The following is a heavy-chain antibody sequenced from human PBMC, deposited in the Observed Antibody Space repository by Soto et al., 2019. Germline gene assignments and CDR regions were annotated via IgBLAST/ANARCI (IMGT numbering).Heavy chain of an antibody. CDR3: ARRRDGDNYPFGY. J-gene: IGHJ4*02. D-gene: IGHD3-10*01. V-gene: IGHV1-69*02. CDR1: GGTFSSYT. CDR2: IIPILGIA. Sequence: QVQLVQSGAEVKKPGSSVKVSCKASGGTFSSYTISWVRQAPGQGLEWMGRIIPILGIANYAQKFQGRVTITADKSAGTAYMERSRLRSEDAAVYYGARRRDGDNYPFGYWGEGTLVTVSS.